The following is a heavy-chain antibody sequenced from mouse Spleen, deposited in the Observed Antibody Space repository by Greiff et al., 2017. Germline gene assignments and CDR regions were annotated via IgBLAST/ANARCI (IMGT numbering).Heavy chain of an antibody. J-gene: IGHJ2*01. CDR3: TRWSNYPFDY. CDR1: GYTFTDYE. Sequence: VQLQQSGAELVRPGASVTLSCKASGYTFTDYEMHWVKQTPVHGLEWIGAIDPETGGTAYNQKFKGKAILTADKSSSTAYMELRSLTSEDSAVYYCTRWSNYPFDYWGQGTTLTVSS. CDR2: IDPETGGT. D-gene: IGHD2-5*01. V-gene: IGHV1-15*01.